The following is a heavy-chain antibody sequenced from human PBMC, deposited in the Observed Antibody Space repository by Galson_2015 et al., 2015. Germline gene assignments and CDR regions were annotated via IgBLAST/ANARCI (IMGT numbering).Heavy chain of an antibody. V-gene: IGHV1-8*01. Sequence: SVKVSCKASGYTFTSYDINWVRQATGQGLEWMGWMNPNSGNTGYAQKFQGRVTMTRNTSISTAYMELSSLRSEDTAVYYCARVSTVTTRYYGMDVWGQGTLVTVSS. CDR1: GYTFTSYD. CDR2: MNPNSGNT. J-gene: IGHJ6*02. CDR3: ARVSTVTTRYYGMDV. D-gene: IGHD4-17*01.